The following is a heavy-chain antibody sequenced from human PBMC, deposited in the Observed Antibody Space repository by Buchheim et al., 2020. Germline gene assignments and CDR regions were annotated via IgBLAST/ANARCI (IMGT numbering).Heavy chain of an antibody. Sequence: EVQLVESGGGLVQPGGSLRLSCAASGFTFSSHWMHWVRQAPGKGLVWVSRINSDGSSTRYADSVKGRFTISRDNSENTLYLQINSLGAEDTAVYYCARDSGSDSNGYNLFDYWGQGTL. D-gene: IGHD5-24*01. J-gene: IGHJ4*02. CDR3: ARDSGSDSNGYNLFDY. CDR1: GFTFSSHW. V-gene: IGHV3-74*01. CDR2: INSDGSST.